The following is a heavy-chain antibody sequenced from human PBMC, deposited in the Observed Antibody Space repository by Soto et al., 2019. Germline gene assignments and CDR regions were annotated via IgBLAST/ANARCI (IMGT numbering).Heavy chain of an antibody. D-gene: IGHD6-19*01. CDR2: ISGSGGST. Sequence: EVQLLESGGGLVQPGGSLRLSCAAPGFTFSNYAMNWVRQAPGKGLEWVSVISGSGGSTYYADSVKGRFTISRDNSKNTLYLQMNSLRFEDTAVYYFASRSSGSHFDYWGQGTLVTVSS. V-gene: IGHV3-23*01. CDR1: GFTFSNYA. J-gene: IGHJ4*02. CDR3: ASRSSGSHFDY.